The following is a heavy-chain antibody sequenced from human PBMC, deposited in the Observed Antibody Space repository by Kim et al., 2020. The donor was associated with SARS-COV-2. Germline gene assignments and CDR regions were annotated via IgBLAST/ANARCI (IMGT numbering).Heavy chain of an antibody. CDR1: GGSISSSSYY. D-gene: IGHD6-13*01. Sequence: SETLSLTCTVSGGSISSSSYYWGWIRQPPGKGLEWIGSIYYSGSSYYNPSLKSRVTISVDTSKNQFSLKLSSVTAADTAVYYCARDIGYSSTFDYWGQGT. J-gene: IGHJ4*02. CDR2: IYYSGSS. CDR3: ARDIGYSSTFDY. V-gene: IGHV4-39*07.